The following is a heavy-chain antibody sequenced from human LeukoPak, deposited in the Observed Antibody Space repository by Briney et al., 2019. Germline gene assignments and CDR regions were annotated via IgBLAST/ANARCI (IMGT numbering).Heavy chain of an antibody. CDR3: ARSVDIVVLPAAMGEFDY. CDR2: ISAYNGNT. V-gene: IGHV1-18*01. J-gene: IGHJ4*02. CDR1: GYTFTSNG. Sequence: ASVKVSCKASGYTFTSNGISWVRQAPGQGLEWMGWISAYNGNTNYAQKLQGRVTMTTDTSTSTVYMELRSLRSDDTAVYYCARSVDIVVLPAAMGEFDYWGQGTLVTISP. D-gene: IGHD2-2*01.